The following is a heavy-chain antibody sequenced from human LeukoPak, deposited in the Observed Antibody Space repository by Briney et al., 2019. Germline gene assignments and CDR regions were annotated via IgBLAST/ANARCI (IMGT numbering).Heavy chain of an antibody. Sequence: GGSLRLSCAASGFTFSNAWMSWVRQAPGKGLEWVGRIKSKTDGGTTDYAAPVKGSFTISRDDSKNTLYLQMNSLKTEDTAVYYCTTKYYDFWSGYDYWGQGTLVTVSS. D-gene: IGHD3-3*01. J-gene: IGHJ4*02. CDR1: GFTFSNAW. V-gene: IGHV3-15*01. CDR3: TTKYYDFWSGYDY. CDR2: IKSKTDGGTT.